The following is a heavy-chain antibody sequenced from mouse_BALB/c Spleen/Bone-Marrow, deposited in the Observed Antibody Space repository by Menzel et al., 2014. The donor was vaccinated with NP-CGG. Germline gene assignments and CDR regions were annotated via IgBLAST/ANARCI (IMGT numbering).Heavy chain of an antibody. CDR3: AREANWNFDY. D-gene: IGHD4-1*01. CDR2: IYPGNLNT. J-gene: IGHJ2*01. Sequence: QVQLKQSGPELVKPGASVRIFCKASGYTFTSYYIHWVKQKPGQGLEWIGWIYPGNLNTKYNEKFKGKATLTADKSSSTAYMQLSSLTSEDSAVYFCAREANWNFDYWGQGTTLTVSS. CDR1: GYTFTSYY. V-gene: IGHV1S56*01.